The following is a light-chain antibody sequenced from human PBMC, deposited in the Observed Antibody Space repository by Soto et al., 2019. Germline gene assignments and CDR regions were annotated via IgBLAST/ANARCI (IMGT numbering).Light chain of an antibody. CDR1: SSDVGGYDY. V-gene: IGLV2-14*01. CDR3: SSYTSSGTLV. J-gene: IGLJ1*01. Sequence: QSVLTQPASVSGSAGQSITISCTGTSSDVGGYDYVSWYQQPPGKAPKLMIYDVSNWPSGVSNRFSGSKSGNTASLTISGLQAEDEADYYCSSYTSSGTLVFGTGTKVTVL. CDR2: DVS.